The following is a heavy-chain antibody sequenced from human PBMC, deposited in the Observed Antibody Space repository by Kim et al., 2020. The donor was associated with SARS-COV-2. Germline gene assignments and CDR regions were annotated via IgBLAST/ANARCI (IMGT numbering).Heavy chain of an antibody. Sequence: GGSLRLSCTASGFIFGDYTMSWFRQAPGKGLEWVGFIRSKAYGGTTLYAASVKGRFTISRDDSKSIGYLQMNSLKTEDTAVYYCSRELESGCYCFDYWGQGTLVTVSS. CDR2: IRSKAYGGTT. D-gene: IGHD3-22*01. CDR3: SRELESGCYCFDY. J-gene: IGHJ4*02. V-gene: IGHV3-49*03. CDR1: GFIFGDYT.